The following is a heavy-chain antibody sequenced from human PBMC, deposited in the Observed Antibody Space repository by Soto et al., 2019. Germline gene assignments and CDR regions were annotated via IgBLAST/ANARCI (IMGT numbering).Heavy chain of an antibody. CDR1: GYTFTSYG. CDR2: INAYNGNT. Sequence: QVQLVRSGAEVKKPGASVKVSCKASGYTFTSYGISWVRQAPGQGLEWMGWINAYNGNTKYAQKVQDRVTMTTDTSPSTAYMELRSLRSYDPSVYYCARDAAVGLFDYWGQGTLVTVSP. CDR3: ARDAAVGLFDY. V-gene: IGHV1-18*01. J-gene: IGHJ4*02. D-gene: IGHD3-3*01.